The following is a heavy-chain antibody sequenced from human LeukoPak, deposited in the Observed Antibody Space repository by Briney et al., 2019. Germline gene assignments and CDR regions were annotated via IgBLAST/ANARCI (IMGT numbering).Heavy chain of an antibody. CDR2: ISGSGGST. Sequence: GGSLRLSCAASGFSFSNYAMNWVRQAPGKGLEWVSVISGSGGSTYYADSVKGRFTISRDNSKNTLYLEMNSLRADDTAVYYCAKEHYDSSGYYYRYFQHWGQGTLVSVSS. J-gene: IGHJ1*01. D-gene: IGHD3-22*01. CDR3: AKEHYDSSGYYYRYFQH. V-gene: IGHV3-23*01. CDR1: GFSFSNYA.